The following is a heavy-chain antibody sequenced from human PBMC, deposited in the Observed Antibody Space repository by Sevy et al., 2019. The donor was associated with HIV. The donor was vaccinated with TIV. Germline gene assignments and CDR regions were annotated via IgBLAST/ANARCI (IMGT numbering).Heavy chain of an antibody. Sequence: GGCLRLSCTASGFTFRNAWMTWVRQVPGKGLEWVGRIRNDPDGGTTDYAAPERDRFTSTRDDTKNTMYRLMNSRKSEDTAVYYCSTDIVVQSGYSYDFSTFNPDLPHNSGADVWGQGTTVTVSS. V-gene: IGHV3-15*01. CDR1: GFTFRNAW. D-gene: IGHD5-12*01. CDR2: IRNDPDGGTT. J-gene: IGHJ6*02. CDR3: STDIVVQSGYSYDFSTFNPDLPHNSGADV.